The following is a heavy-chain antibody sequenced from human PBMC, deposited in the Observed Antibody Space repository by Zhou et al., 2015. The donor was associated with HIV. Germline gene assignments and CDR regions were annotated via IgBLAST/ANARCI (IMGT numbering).Heavy chain of an antibody. CDR3: ARSRFLEVGHKHYMDV. D-gene: IGHD3-3*01. V-gene: IGHV1-69*01. CDR2: IIPKYGTT. CDR1: GGAFTNFI. Sequence: QVQLEQFGAAVKKPGSSMKVSCSASGGAFTNFIITWVRQAPGQGLEWMGEIIPKYGTTNRAQKFQDRLSMTADESTNTAHMQLTSLTDDDTAVYFCARSRFLEVGHKHYMDVWGKGTTVIVSS. J-gene: IGHJ6*03.